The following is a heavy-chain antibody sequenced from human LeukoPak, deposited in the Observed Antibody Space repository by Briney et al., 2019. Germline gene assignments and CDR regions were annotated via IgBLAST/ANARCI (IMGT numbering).Heavy chain of an antibody. V-gene: IGHV3-15*01. J-gene: IGHJ4*02. CDR3: VWNSEHYFDF. D-gene: IGHD1-7*01. Sequence: GGSLRLSCAASGFTFTNAWMSWVRQAPGKGLEWVGRIKNKGEGETTDYAAPVKGRFTILRDDSENTLFLQMHSLETEDTALYYCVWNSEHYFDFWGQGSLVTVSS. CDR2: IKNKGEGETT. CDR1: GFTFTNAW.